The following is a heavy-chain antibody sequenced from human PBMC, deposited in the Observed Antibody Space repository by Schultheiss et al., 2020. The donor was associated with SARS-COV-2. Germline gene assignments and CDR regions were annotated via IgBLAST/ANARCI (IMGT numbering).Heavy chain of an antibody. CDR3: AREVTVFGVVLYHYGMDV. Sequence: SQTLSLTCTVSGGSISSYYWSWIRQPAGKGLEWIGRIYTSGSTNYNPSLKSRVTMSVDTSKNQFSLKLSSVTAADTAVYYCAREVTVFGVVLYHYGMDVWGQGTTVTVSS. V-gene: IGHV4-4*07. CDR1: GGSISSYY. D-gene: IGHD3-3*01. J-gene: IGHJ6*02. CDR2: IYTSGST.